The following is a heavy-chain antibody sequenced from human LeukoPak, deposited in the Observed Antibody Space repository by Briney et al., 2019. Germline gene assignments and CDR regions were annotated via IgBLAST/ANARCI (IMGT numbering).Heavy chain of an antibody. CDR3: ARARADYGSGSLDY. CDR2: IYYSGST. D-gene: IGHD3-10*01. J-gene: IGHJ4*02. CDR1: GYSISSGYY. Sequence: SETLSLTCTVSGYSISSGYYWGWIRQPPGKVLEWIGYIYYSGSTNYNPSLKSRVTISVDTSKNQFSLKLSSVTAADTAVYYCARARADYGSGSLDYWGQGTLVTVSS. V-gene: IGHV4-38-2*02.